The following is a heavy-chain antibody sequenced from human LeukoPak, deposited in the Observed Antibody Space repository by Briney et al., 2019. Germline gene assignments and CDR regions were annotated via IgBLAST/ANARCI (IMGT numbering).Heavy chain of an antibody. CDR3: ARISLTGYAPISGYFDY. V-gene: IGHV4-39*07. Sequence: SETLSLTCTVSGDSISSSPYYWGWIRQPPGKGLEWIGSIYSSGSTYYNPSLKSRVTISVDTSKNQFSLNLSSVTAADTAVYYCARISLTGYAPISGYFDYWGQGTLVTVSS. D-gene: IGHD3-9*01. J-gene: IGHJ4*02. CDR1: GDSISSSPYY. CDR2: IYSSGST.